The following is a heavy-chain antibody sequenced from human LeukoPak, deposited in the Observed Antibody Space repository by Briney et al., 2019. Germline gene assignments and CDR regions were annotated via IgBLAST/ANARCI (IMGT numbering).Heavy chain of an antibody. V-gene: IGHV4-39*07. CDR1: GDSISSSRYY. CDR2: IYYSGST. Sequence: SETLSLTCTVSGDSISSSRYYWGWIRQPPGKGLEWIGSIYYSGSTYYNPSLKSRVTISLDTSKNQFSLKLSSVTAADTAVYYCARERSYGGNRIYYYYYYMDVWGKGTTVTVSS. J-gene: IGHJ6*03. D-gene: IGHD4-23*01. CDR3: ARERSYGGNRIYYYYYYMDV.